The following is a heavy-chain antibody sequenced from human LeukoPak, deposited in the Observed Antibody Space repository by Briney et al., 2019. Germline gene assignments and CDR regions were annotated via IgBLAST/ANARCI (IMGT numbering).Heavy chain of an antibody. J-gene: IGHJ6*03. Sequence: GGSLRLSCAAAGFTVSTYPMHWVRQAPGKGLEWVALISYDGSNKYYADSVGGRFTISRDNSKNTLYLQMNSLRAEDTAVFYCARAGIAVAGSTYMDVWGNGPSVTVSS. V-gene: IGHV3-30*04. CDR2: ISYDGSNK. CDR3: ARAGIAVAGSTYMDV. D-gene: IGHD6-19*01. CDR1: GFTVSTYP.